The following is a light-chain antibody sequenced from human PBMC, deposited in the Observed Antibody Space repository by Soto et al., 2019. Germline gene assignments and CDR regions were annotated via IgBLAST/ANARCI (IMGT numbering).Light chain of an antibody. V-gene: IGKV1-33*01. Sequence: IQMTQSPSSLSASVGDRVTITCHATEDIRKYLNLYQQKPGKVPKLLIYDASSLETGVPSRFSGSGSGTDFTLTISSLQPEDFATYYCQQSYSTLPYTFGQGTRLEIK. J-gene: IGKJ5*01. CDR2: DAS. CDR3: QQSYSTLPYT. CDR1: EDIRKY.